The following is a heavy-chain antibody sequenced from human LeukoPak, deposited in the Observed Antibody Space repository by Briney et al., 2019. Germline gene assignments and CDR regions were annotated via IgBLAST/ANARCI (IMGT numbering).Heavy chain of an antibody. CDR3: ARRQDYYGSGNYVDY. V-gene: IGHV1-18*01. D-gene: IGHD3-10*01. CDR2: ISVYSRKA. CDR1: GYTFGSFG. J-gene: IGHJ4*02. Sequence: ASVKVSCKTSGYTFGSFGITWVRQAPGQGLEYMGWISVYSRKANYAQSLQGRVTMTTDTSTTTAYMELRSLTSDDTAVYYCARRQDYYGSGNYVDYWGQGTLVTVSS.